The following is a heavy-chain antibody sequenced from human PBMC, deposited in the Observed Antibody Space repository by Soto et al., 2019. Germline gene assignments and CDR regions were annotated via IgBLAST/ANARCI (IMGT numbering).Heavy chain of an antibody. Sequence: PGGSLRLSCAASGFTFSSYSMNWVRQAPGKGLEWVSSISSSSSYIYYADSVKGRFTISRDNAKNSLYLQMNSLRAEDTAVYYCARTTVTTSPHSYYYYYGMDVWGQGTTVTVSS. J-gene: IGHJ6*02. CDR2: ISSSSSYI. D-gene: IGHD4-17*01. V-gene: IGHV3-21*01. CDR1: GFTFSSYS. CDR3: ARTTVTTSPHSYYYYYGMDV.